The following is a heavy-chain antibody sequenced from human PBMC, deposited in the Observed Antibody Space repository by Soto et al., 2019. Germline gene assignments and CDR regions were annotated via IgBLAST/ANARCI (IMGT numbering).Heavy chain of an antibody. CDR1: GGSLSDHY. CDR3: ASRAYCTSIRCASEY. V-gene: IGHV4-34*01. J-gene: IGHJ1*01. CDR2: TNRGGST. D-gene: IGHD2-2*01. Sequence: QVQLQQWGAGLLKPSETLSLTCDVSGGSLSDHYWSWIRQPPGKGPEWVGETNRGGSTNYNPSLESRLTISVDTSKNQVSLQLTSVTAADTAVYYCASRAYCTSIRCASEYWGQGISVTVSS.